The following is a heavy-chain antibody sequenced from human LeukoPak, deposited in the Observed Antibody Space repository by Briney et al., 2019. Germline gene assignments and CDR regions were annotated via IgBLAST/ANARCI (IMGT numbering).Heavy chain of an antibody. CDR1: EFTVSRNY. J-gene: IGHJ4*02. V-gene: IGHV3-53*01. CDR2: IFSNGDT. D-gene: IGHD5-24*01. CDR3: TRDQMNY. Sequence: SGGSLRLSCTASEFTVSRNYMLWVRQARGKGLEWVSLIFSNGDTHYADSVKGRFTISRDTSKNTVYLQMNSLRLEDTAMYYCTRDQMNYWGQGTLVTVSS.